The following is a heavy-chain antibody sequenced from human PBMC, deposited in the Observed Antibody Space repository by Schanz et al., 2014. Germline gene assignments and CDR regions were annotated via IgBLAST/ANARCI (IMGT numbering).Heavy chain of an antibody. CDR2: IGNGGVTI. CDR3: ARESSNDIVLVPGAVFDH. D-gene: IGHD2-2*01. Sequence: EVQLVESGGGLVQPGGSLRLSCASSGFSFTTYAMSWVRQAPGKGLEWVSYIGNGGVTIYYADSVKGRFTISRDNSKNTVYLQMNSLRPGDTAVYYCARESSNDIVLVPGAVFDHWGQGILXTVSS. CDR1: GFSFTTYA. J-gene: IGHJ4*02. V-gene: IGHV3-48*01.